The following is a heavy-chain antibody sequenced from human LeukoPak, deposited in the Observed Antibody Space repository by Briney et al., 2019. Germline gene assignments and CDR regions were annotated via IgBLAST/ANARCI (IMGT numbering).Heavy chain of an antibody. J-gene: IGHJ4*02. V-gene: IGHV1-46*01. D-gene: IGHD2-8*01. CDR1: GYTFTSYY. CDR3: ARAGVGDAIPDY. CDR2: INPSGGST. Sequence: GASVKVSCKASGYTFTSYYMHWVRQAPGQGLEWMGIINPSGGSTSYAQKFQGRVTMTRDMSTSTVYMELSSLRSEDTAVYYCARAGVGDAIPDYWGQGTLVTVSS.